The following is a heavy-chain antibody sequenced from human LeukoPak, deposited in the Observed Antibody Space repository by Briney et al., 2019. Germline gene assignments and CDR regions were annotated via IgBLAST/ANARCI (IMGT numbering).Heavy chain of an antibody. CDR3: AGGLLGCRGGSCYPTDY. CDR1: GFALSTYG. D-gene: IGHD2-15*01. Sequence: PGGSLRLSCAASGFALSTYGMHWVRQAPGKGLEWVAVILDDGNNKYYVDSVKGRFTISRDNPQNTLYLQMDSLRAEDTAVYYCAGGLLGCRGGSCYPTDYWGQGTLVTVSS. V-gene: IGHV3-30*03. CDR2: ILDDGNNK. J-gene: IGHJ4*02.